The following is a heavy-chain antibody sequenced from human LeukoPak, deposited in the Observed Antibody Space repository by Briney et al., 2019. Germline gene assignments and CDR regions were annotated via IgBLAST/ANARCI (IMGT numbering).Heavy chain of an antibody. V-gene: IGHV4-39*01. CDR2: IYYSGST. Sequence: PSETLSLTCTVSGGSISSSSYSWGWIRQPPGKGLEWIGSIYYSGSTYYNPSLKSRVTISVDTSKNQFSLKLSSVTAADTAVYYCASSTVVTDGYHYWGQGTLVTVSS. CDR1: GGSISSSSYS. CDR3: ASSTVVTDGYHY. D-gene: IGHD4-17*01. J-gene: IGHJ4*02.